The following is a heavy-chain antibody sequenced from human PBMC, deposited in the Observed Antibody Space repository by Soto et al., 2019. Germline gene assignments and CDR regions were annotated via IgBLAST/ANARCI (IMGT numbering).Heavy chain of an antibody. Sequence: GASVKVSCKASGYTFTSYGISWVRQAPGQGLEWMGWISAYNGNTNYAQKLQGRVTMTTDTSTSTAYMELRSLRSDDTAVYYCARVHGPDYDFWSGYSDYWGQGTLVTVS. D-gene: IGHD3-3*01. CDR2: ISAYNGNT. CDR1: GYTFTSYG. J-gene: IGHJ4*02. V-gene: IGHV1-18*01. CDR3: ARVHGPDYDFWSGYSDY.